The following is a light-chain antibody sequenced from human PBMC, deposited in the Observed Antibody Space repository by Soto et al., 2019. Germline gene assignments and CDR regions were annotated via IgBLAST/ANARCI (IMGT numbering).Light chain of an antibody. CDR3: EQYGSSPLT. CDR1: QSVSSSY. J-gene: IGKJ2*01. CDR2: GAS. Sequence: EIVLTQSPGTLSLSPGERATLSCRASQSVSSSYVAWYQQKPGQAHRLLIYGASSRATGIPDRFSGSGSGTHFTLTISRLAPEDFAVYYCEQYGSSPLTFGQGTKLEIK. V-gene: IGKV3-20*01.